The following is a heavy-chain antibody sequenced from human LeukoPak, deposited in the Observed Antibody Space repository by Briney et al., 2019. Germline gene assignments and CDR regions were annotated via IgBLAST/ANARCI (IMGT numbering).Heavy chain of an antibody. J-gene: IGHJ3*02. V-gene: IGHV3-7*01. CDR2: INQDGSEK. CDR1: GGSISGSSYY. Sequence: ETLSLTCTVSGGSISGSSYYWGWIRQPPGKGLEWVANINQDGSEKYDVDSAKGRFTISRDNAKNSLYLQMNSLRAEDTAVYYCARVGERTWAFDIWGQGTMVTVSS. D-gene: IGHD5-24*01. CDR3: ARVGERTWAFDI.